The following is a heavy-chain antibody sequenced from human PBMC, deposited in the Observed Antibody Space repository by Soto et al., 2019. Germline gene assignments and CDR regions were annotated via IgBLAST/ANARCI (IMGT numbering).Heavy chain of an antibody. V-gene: IGHV1-18*01. CDR3: ARDAYYDFWSGSKRWFDP. J-gene: IGHJ5*02. Sequence: ASVKVSCKASGYTFTSYGSSWVRQAPGQGLEWMGWISAYNGNTNYAQKLQGRVTMTTDTSTSTAYMELRSLRSDDTAVYYCARDAYYDFWSGSKRWFDPWGQGTLVTVSS. D-gene: IGHD3-3*01. CDR1: GYTFTSYG. CDR2: ISAYNGNT.